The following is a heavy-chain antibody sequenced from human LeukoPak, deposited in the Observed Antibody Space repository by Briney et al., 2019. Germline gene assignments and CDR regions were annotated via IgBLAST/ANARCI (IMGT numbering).Heavy chain of an antibody. D-gene: IGHD3-22*01. V-gene: IGHV3-30*02. CDR3: AGGSYYYDSSGYHAYFDY. Sequence: GGSLRLSCAASGFTFSIHGMHWVRQAPGKGLEWVAFIQYDGTVTYYTDSVKGRFTISRDNSKNTLHLQMNSLRADDTALYYCAGGSYYYDSSGYHAYFDYWGQGTLVTVSS. CDR2: IQYDGTVT. J-gene: IGHJ4*02. CDR1: GFTFSIHG.